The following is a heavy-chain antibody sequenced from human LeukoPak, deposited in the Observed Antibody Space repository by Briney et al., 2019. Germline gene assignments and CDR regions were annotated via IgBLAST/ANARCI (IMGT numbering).Heavy chain of an antibody. Sequence: PSGTLSLTCTVSGGSINGYYWTWIRQPPGKGLEWIGYISDSGSTNYNPSLKSRVTMSVDSSNTEFSLRLNSVTAADTAVYYCARVFRGAVTSNWFHPWGQGTLVTVSS. CDR1: GGSINGYY. CDR2: ISDSGST. CDR3: ARVFRGAVTSNWFHP. J-gene: IGHJ5*02. V-gene: IGHV4-59*01. D-gene: IGHD4-17*01.